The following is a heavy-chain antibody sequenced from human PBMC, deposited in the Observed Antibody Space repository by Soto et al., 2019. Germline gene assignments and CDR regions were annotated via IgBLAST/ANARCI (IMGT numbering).Heavy chain of an antibody. CDR3: TTSWRRTGDRRNKGAFDL. D-gene: IGHD2-8*02. J-gene: IGHJ3*01. Sequence: QMQLVQSEAEVKKPGSSVKVSCTSFGGSSNDYAINWVRQAPGQGLEWMGGIIPLFDAPGYAQKFQGRVTINADASTTSAYLEVSGLRSAGTAVFYCTTSWRRTGDRRNKGAFDLWGQGTVVSVSS. CDR1: GGSSNDYA. CDR2: IIPLFDAP. V-gene: IGHV1-69*01.